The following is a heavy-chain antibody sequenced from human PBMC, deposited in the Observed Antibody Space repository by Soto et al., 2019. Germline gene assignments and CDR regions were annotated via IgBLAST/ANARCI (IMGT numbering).Heavy chain of an antibody. D-gene: IGHD6-13*01. Sequence: SETLSLTCAVYGGSFSGYYWSWIRQPPGKGLEWIGEINHSGSTNYNPSLKSRVTISVDTSKNQFSLKLSSVTAADTAVYYCARVTYSSSWYGMDVWGKGTTVTVSS. V-gene: IGHV4-34*01. CDR2: INHSGST. J-gene: IGHJ6*03. CDR3: ARVTYSSSWYGMDV. CDR1: GGSFSGYY.